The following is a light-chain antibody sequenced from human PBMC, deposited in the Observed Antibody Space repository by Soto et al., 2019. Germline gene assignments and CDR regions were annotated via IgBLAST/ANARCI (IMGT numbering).Light chain of an antibody. CDR2: GAS. Sequence: DIVLTQSPGTLSLSPGERATLSCRASQTISDNYLAWYQQKPGQSPRLLISGASIRAPGVPDRFSGSGSETDFTLTISRLEPEDFRFYYCQQYGSSPEISFGPGTKVDIK. J-gene: IGKJ3*01. CDR3: QQYGSSPEIS. V-gene: IGKV3-20*01. CDR1: QTISDNY.